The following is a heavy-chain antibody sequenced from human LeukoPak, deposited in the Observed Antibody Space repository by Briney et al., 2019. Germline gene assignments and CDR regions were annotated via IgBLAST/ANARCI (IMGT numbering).Heavy chain of an antibody. CDR3: ARDIGEYCSSTSCYSAFDI. J-gene: IGHJ3*02. CDR1: GGSIRSYY. CDR2: IYTSGST. Sequence: SETLSLTCTVSGGSIRSYYWSWIRQPAGKGLEWIGRIYTSGSTNYNPSLKSRVTMSVDTSKNQFSLKLSSVTAADTAVYYCARDIGEYCSSTSCYSAFDIWGQGTMVTVPS. D-gene: IGHD2-2*02. V-gene: IGHV4-4*07.